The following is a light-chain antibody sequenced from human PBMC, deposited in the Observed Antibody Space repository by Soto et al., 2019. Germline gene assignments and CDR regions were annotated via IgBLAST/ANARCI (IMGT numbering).Light chain of an antibody. J-gene: IGKJ3*01. V-gene: IGKV1-6*01. CDR3: LHDYEFPFT. CDR1: QGIRND. Sequence: AIQMTQSPSSLSASVGDRVTITCRASQGIRNDLGWYQQKPGKAPKLLIYSASSLPSGVLSRFSGSGSGTDFTLTISSLQPEDFATYYCLHDYEFPFTFGPGTKVYIK. CDR2: SAS.